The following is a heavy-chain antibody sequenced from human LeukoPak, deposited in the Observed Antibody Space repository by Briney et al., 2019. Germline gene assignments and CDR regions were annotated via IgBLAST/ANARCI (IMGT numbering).Heavy chain of an antibody. D-gene: IGHD4-23*01. Sequence: ASVKVSCKASGYTFTSDYMHWVRQAPGQGLEWMGIINPSGGSTSYAQKFQGRVTMTRDTSTSTVYMELSSLRSEDTAVYYCARDLAMVVTPRVVDDYWGQGTLVTVSS. J-gene: IGHJ4*02. V-gene: IGHV1-46*01. CDR3: ARDLAMVVTPRVVDDY. CDR2: INPSGGST. CDR1: GYTFTSDY.